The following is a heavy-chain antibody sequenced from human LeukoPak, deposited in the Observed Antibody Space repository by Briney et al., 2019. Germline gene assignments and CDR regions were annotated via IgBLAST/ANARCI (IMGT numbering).Heavy chain of an antibody. Sequence: ASVKVSCKVSGYRLTELFIHWLRQAPEKGLEWMGGFDPEDAEIIYAQKFQGRVTMTADTSAHTAYMELSSLRSEDTAVYFCAIVDRGLGGAYPTDYWGQGTLVTVSS. J-gene: IGHJ4*02. D-gene: IGHD3-16*01. CDR1: GYRLTELF. CDR2: FDPEDAEI. V-gene: IGHV1-24*01. CDR3: AIVDRGLGGAYPTDY.